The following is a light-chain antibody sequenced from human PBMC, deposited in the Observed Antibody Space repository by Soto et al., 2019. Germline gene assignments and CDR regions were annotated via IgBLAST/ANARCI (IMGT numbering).Light chain of an antibody. V-gene: IGKV1-17*01. Sequence: DIQMTQSPSSLSASVGDRVIITCRASQGIGDDLGWYQQKPGKAPKRLIYAASSLQSGVPSRFSGSRSGTNYTHTMSSLQPDDYASSYCLQHNTYPWTFGPGTKGEGK. CDR3: LQHNTYPWT. CDR2: AAS. J-gene: IGKJ1*01. CDR1: QGIGDD.